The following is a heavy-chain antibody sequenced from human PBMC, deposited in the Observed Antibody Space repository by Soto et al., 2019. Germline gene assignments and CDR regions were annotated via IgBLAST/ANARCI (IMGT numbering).Heavy chain of an antibody. V-gene: IGHV4-39*01. Sequence: SETLSLTCTVSGGSISSSSYYWGWIRQPPGKGLEWIGSIYYSGSTYYNPSLKSRVTISVDTSKNQFSLKLSSVTAADTAVYYCARHRQLELRSGDPYYYYYMDVWGKGTTVTVS. J-gene: IGHJ6*03. CDR1: GGSISSSSYY. CDR2: IYYSGST. D-gene: IGHD1-7*01. CDR3: ARHRQLELRSGDPYYYYYMDV.